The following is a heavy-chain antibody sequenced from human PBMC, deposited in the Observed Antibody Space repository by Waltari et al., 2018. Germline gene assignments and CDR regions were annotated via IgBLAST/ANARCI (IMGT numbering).Heavy chain of an antibody. Sequence: DVQLLESGGGLVQPGGSLRLTCAAPGFTLGGHAMRGAGQSPGKGLEWVSSVASTGATYYADSVRGRFTISRDNSKNTVFLQLDRLRVDDTATYFCVKDRGPHDPYNFYYGMNVWGQGTTVTVSS. CDR2: VASTGAT. J-gene: IGHJ6*02. V-gene: IGHV3-23*01. D-gene: IGHD1-26*01. CDR3: VKDRGPHDPYNFYYGMNV. CDR1: GFTLGGHA.